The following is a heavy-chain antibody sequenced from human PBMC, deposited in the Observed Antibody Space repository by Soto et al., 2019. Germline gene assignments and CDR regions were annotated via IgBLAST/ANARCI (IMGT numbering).Heavy chain of an antibody. V-gene: IGHV1-3*01. J-gene: IGHJ5*02. CDR3: ARAAGRSKLLPYYFDP. CDR2: INPATGDT. D-gene: IGHD3-10*01. Sequence: QVHLVQSGAEVQKPGASVRISCQASGYAFTTSAIHWVRQAPGQSLEWMGWINPATGDTKYSQNVRGRVTFALDTSATTAYMDLRSLASHVTAVYYCARAAGRSKLLPYYFDPWGQGTLVTVSS. CDR1: GYAFTTSA.